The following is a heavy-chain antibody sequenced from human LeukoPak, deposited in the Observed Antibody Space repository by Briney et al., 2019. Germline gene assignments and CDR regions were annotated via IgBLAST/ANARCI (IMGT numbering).Heavy chain of an antibody. CDR2: IYTSGST. Sequence: PSETLSLTCTVSGGSISSYYWSWIRQPAGKGLEWIGRIYTSGSTNYNPSLKSRVTMSVDTSKNQFSLKLSSATAADTAVYYCARERIAAAGTLIWFDPWGQGTLVTVSS. J-gene: IGHJ5*02. CDR1: GGSISSYY. V-gene: IGHV4-4*07. D-gene: IGHD6-13*01. CDR3: ARERIAAAGTLIWFDP.